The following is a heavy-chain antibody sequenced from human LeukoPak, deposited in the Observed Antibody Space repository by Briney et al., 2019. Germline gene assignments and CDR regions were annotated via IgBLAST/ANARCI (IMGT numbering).Heavy chain of an antibody. CDR2: MKQDGSGK. CDR3: AGGVTGVDY. D-gene: IGHD3-3*01. V-gene: IGHV3-7*04. J-gene: IGHJ4*02. Sequence: PGGSLRLSCAVSGFTFRSYWMNWVRQAPGKGLEWVANMKQDGSGKNYLDSVRGRFTISRDNVKNSFYLQMSSLRVEDTALYYCAGGVTGVDYWGQGTLVTVSS. CDR1: GFTFRSYW.